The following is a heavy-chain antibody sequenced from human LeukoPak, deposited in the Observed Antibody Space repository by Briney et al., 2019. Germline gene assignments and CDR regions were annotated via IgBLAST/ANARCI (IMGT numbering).Heavy chain of an antibody. CDR2: ISESGGRT. CDR3: AKDRAGTTPFDI. D-gene: IGHD1-1*01. Sequence: GGSLRLSCAASEFTLRSYAMSWVRQTPGKGLEWVSAISESGGRTYYADSVKGRFTISRDNSKNTLYLQMSSLRAEDTAIYYCAKDRAGTTPFDIWGQGTMVTVSS. CDR1: EFTLRSYA. J-gene: IGHJ3*02. V-gene: IGHV3-23*01.